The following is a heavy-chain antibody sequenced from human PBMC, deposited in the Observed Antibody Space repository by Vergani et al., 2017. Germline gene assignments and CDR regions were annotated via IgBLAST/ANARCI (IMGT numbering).Heavy chain of an antibody. D-gene: IGHD3-10*01. J-gene: IGHJ4*02. CDR3: TTVRLWFGELLPFDY. CDR2: IKSKTDGGTT. Sequence: EVQLVESGGGLVQPGRSLRLSCAASGFTFSNAWMSWVRQAPGKGLEWVGRIKSKTDGGTTDYAAPVKGRFTISRDDSKNTLYLQMNSLKTEDTAVYYCTTVRLWFGELLPFDYWGQGTLVTVSS. V-gene: IGHV3-15*01. CDR1: GFTFSNAW.